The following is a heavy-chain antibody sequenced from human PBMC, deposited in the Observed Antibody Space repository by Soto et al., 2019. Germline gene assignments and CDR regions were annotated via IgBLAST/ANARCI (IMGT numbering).Heavy chain of an antibody. CDR3: AGVKVYYFDY. CDR1: GGSISSYY. CDR2: IYYSGST. Sequence: SETLSLTCTVSGGSISSYYWSWIRQPPGKGLEWIGYIYYSGSTNCNPSLKSRVTISVDTSKNQFSLKLSSVTAADTAVYYCAGVKVYYFDYWGQGTLVTVSS. V-gene: IGHV4-59*08. J-gene: IGHJ4*02.